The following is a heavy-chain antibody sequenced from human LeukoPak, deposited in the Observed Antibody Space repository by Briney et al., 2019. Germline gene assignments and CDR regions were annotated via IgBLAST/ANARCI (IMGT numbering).Heavy chain of an antibody. V-gene: IGHV4-34*01. CDR3: ARGLRDYGGIDY. D-gene: IGHD4-23*01. Sequence: SETLSLTCAVYGGSFSGYYWSWIRQPPGKGLEWIGEINHSGSTNYNPSLKSRVTISVDTSKNQFSLKLSSVTAADTAVYYCARGLRDYGGIDYWGQGTLATVSS. CDR2: INHSGST. J-gene: IGHJ4*02. CDR1: GGSFSGYY.